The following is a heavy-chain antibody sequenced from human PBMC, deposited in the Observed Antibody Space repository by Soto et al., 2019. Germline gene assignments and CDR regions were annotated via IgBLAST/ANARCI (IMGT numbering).Heavy chain of an antibody. CDR3: ARDRVAPQRWLQLPLLVFDY. CDR2: INPNSGGT. J-gene: IGHJ4*02. Sequence: WASVKVSCKASGYSFTSYDINWVRQATGQGLEWMGWINPNSGGTNYAQKFQGWVTMTRDTSISTAYMELSRLRSDDTAVYYCARDRVAPQRWLQLPLLVFDYWGQGTLVTVSS. V-gene: IGHV1-2*04. D-gene: IGHD5-12*01. CDR1: GYSFTSYD.